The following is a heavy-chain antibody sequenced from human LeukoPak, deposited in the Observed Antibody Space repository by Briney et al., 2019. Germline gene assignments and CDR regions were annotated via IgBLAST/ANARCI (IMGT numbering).Heavy chain of an antibody. Sequence: ASETLSLTCTGSGGSISSYYWSWIRQPPGKRLEWIGHIYYSGSTNYNPSLKSRVTISVDTSKNQFSLKLSSVTAADTAVYYCASRSSIWSGYQDTLYYFDSWGQGTLVTVSS. V-gene: IGHV4-59*01. CDR3: ASRSSIWSGYQDTLYYFDS. D-gene: IGHD3-3*01. CDR1: GGSISSYY. CDR2: IYYSGST. J-gene: IGHJ4*02.